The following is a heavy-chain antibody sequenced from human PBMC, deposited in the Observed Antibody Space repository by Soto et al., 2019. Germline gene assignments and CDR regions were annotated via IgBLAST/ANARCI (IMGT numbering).Heavy chain of an antibody. CDR2: ISWDSGTI. J-gene: IGHJ4*02. Sequence: EVQLVESGGGLVQPGRSLRLSCAASGFTFDNCGMHWVRQAPGKGLEWVAGISWDSGTIVYADSVKGRFIISRDDAKNSLYLQMDSLRGEDTALYYCVQGRYPTMATPLDHWGQGTQVIVSS. CDR3: VQGRYPTMATPLDH. D-gene: IGHD5-12*01. V-gene: IGHV3-9*01. CDR1: GFTFDNCG.